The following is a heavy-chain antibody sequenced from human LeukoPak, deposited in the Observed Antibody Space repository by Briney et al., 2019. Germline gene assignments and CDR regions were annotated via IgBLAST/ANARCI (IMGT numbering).Heavy chain of an antibody. CDR1: GYTLTELS. CDR2: IIPIFGTA. V-gene: IGHV1-69*13. J-gene: IGHJ4*02. CDR3: AYVPEGYCGGDCPYYFDY. D-gene: IGHD2-21*02. Sequence: ASVKVSCKVSGYTLTELSMHWVRQAPGQGLEWMGGIIPIFGTANYAQKFQGRVTITADESTSTAYMELSSLRSEDTAVYYCAYVPEGYCGGDCPYYFDYWGQGTLVTVSS.